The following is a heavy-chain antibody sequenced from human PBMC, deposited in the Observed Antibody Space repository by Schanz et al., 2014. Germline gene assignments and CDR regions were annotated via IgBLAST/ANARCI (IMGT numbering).Heavy chain of an antibody. CDR2: VSRDGSET. Sequence: EVQLLESGGGLVQPGGSLRLSCTASGFTFSVYSMHWVRQTPGKGLLWVSRVSRDGSETTYVDSVRGRFTISRDTAKNTVFLQMNNLRAEDTAVYYCARGASRDYFAMDVWGQGTTVTVSS. CDR1: GFTFSVYS. V-gene: IGHV3-74*02. J-gene: IGHJ6*02. CDR3: ARGASRDYFAMDV.